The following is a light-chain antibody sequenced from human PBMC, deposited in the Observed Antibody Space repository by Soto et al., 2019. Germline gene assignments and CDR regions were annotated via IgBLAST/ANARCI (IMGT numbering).Light chain of an antibody. J-gene: IGKJ1*01. CDR2: QIS. V-gene: IGKV2-30*01. CDR1: QSLVYSDGNTY. CDR3: MQGTHWPYT. Sequence: DVALTQSPLSLPVTLGQPASISCRSSQSLVYSDGNTYLNWFQQRPGQSPRRLIYQISNRHSGVPDRVSGSGSGTDFTLEISRVEAEDVGVYYCMQGTHWPYTFGQGTKVEIK.